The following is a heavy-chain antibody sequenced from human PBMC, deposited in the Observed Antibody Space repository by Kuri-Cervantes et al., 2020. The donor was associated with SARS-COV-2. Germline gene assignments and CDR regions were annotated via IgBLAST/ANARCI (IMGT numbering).Heavy chain of an antibody. CDR2: INPDGSYT. J-gene: IGHJ4*02. CDR3: ASSTVTLFDY. V-gene: IGHV3-74*01. CDR1: GFTFSGHW. D-gene: IGHD4-17*01. Sequence: GESLKISCAASGFTFSGHWIHWVRQAPGKGLVWVSRINPDGSYTNNADSVKGRFTISRDNAKNSLYLQMNSLRAEDTAVYYCASSTVTLFDYWGQGTLVTVSS.